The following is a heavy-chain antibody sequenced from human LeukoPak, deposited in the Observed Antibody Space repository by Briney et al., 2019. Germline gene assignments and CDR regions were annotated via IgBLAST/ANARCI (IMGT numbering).Heavy chain of an antibody. CDR3: ARVESGLSPFFDY. D-gene: IGHD3-3*01. Sequence: PSETLSLTCTVSGGSISSSSYYWGWIRQPPGKGLEWIGSIYYSGSTYYNPSLKSRVTISVDTSKNQFSLKLSSVTAADTAVYYCARVESGLSPFFDYWGQGTLVTVSS. CDR1: GGSISSSSYY. V-gene: IGHV4-39*07. J-gene: IGHJ4*02. CDR2: IYYSGST.